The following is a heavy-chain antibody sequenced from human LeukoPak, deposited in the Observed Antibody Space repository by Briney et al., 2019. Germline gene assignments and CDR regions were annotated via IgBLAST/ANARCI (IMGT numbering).Heavy chain of an antibody. D-gene: IGHD1-1*01. V-gene: IGHV1-69*13. J-gene: IGHJ5*02. CDR3: AREGTKEDNWFDP. Sequence: SVKVSCKASGGTFSSYTISWVRQAPGQGLEWMGGIIPIFGTANYAQKFQGRVTITADESTSTAYMELSSLRSEDTAVYYCAREGTKEDNWFDPWGQGTLVTVSS. CDR2: IIPIFGTA. CDR1: GGTFSSYT.